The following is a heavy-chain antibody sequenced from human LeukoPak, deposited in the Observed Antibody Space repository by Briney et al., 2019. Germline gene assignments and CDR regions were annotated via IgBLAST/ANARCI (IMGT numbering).Heavy chain of an antibody. V-gene: IGHV4-31*03. CDR2: IYYSGST. CDR3: ARQVVPAAMPYFDY. D-gene: IGHD2-2*01. CDR1: GGSISSGGYY. J-gene: IGHJ4*02. Sequence: SQTLSLTCTVSGGSISSGGYYWSWIRQHPGRGLEWIGYIYYSGSTYYNPSLKSRVTISVDASKNQFSLKLSSVTAADTAVYYCARQVVPAAMPYFDYWGQGTLVTVSS.